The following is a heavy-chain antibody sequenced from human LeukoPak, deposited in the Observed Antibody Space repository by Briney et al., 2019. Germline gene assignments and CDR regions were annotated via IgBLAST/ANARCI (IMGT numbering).Heavy chain of an antibody. CDR3: ARHSSAYDSPYDY. J-gene: IGHJ4*02. D-gene: IGHD5-12*01. Sequence: GESLKISCKGSGYSFTSYWIAWVRQIPGKGLQWMGIIYPGDSDTRYSPSFQGQVTISADKSISTAYLQWSSLKPSDTAIYYCARHSSAYDSPYDYWGQGTLVTVSS. CDR1: GYSFTSYW. CDR2: IYPGDSDT. V-gene: IGHV5-51*01.